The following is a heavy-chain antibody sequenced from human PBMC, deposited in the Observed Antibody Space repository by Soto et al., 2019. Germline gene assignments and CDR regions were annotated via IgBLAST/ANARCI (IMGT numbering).Heavy chain of an antibody. CDR2: ISGSGGST. CDR1: GFTFSSYA. J-gene: IGHJ4*02. CDR3: AKEGTDSVYDPNPDFDY. Sequence: EVQLLESGGGLVQPGGSLRLSCAASGFTFSSYAMSWVRQAPGKGLEWVSAISGSGGSTYYADSVKGRFTISRDNSKNTLYLQINSLRAEDTAVYYCAKEGTDSVYDPNPDFDYWGQGTLVTVSS. V-gene: IGHV3-23*01. D-gene: IGHD5-12*01.